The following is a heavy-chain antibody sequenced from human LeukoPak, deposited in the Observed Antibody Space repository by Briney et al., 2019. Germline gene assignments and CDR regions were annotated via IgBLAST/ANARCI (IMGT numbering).Heavy chain of an antibody. CDR1: GFTFGDYA. CDR3: ARDLVGYYYYGMDV. CDR2: IYSGGST. Sequence: GGSLSLSCTASGFTFGDYAMSWFRQAPGKGLEWVSVIYSGGSTYYADSVKGRFTISRDNSKNTLYLQMNSLRAEDTAVYYCARDLVGYYYYGMDVWGQGTTVTVSS. V-gene: IGHV3-53*01. J-gene: IGHJ6*02. D-gene: IGHD1-26*01.